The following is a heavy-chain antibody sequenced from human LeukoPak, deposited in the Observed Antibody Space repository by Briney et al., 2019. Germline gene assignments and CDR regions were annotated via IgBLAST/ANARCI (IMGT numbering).Heavy chain of an antibody. J-gene: IGHJ4*02. D-gene: IGHD2-15*01. CDR3: ARDGYCTGGSCYADY. Sequence: PGGSLRLSCGASGFTFGSYWMSWVRQAPGKGLEWVASIKQDGYEKYYVDSVKGRFIISRDNAKNSLYVRMNILRAEDTAIYYCARDGYCTGGSCYADYWGPGTLVTVSS. CDR1: GFTFGSYW. CDR2: IKQDGYEK. V-gene: IGHV3-7*03.